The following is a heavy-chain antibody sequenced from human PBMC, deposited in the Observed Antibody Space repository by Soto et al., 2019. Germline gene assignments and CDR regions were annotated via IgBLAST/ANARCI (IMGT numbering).Heavy chain of an antibody. D-gene: IGHD6-13*01. CDR1: GYTFTSYA. J-gene: IGHJ4*02. CDR3: ARGIAAAGPDY. V-gene: IGHV1-3*01. Sequence: ASVKVSCKASGYTFTSYAMHWVRQAPGERLEWMGWINAGNGNTKYSQKFQGRVTITRDTSASTAYMELSSLRSEDTAVYYCARGIAAAGPDYWGQGTLVTVSS. CDR2: INAGNGNT.